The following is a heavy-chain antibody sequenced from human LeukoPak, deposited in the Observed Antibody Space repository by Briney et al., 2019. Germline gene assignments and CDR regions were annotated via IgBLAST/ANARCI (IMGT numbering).Heavy chain of an antibody. CDR2: INPNSGGT. V-gene: IGHV1/OR15-1*04. D-gene: IGHD2-15*01. Sequence: ASVKVSCKASGYIFTDYYMHWVRQAPGQELGWMGRINPNSGGTNYAQKLQGRVTMTRDTSISTAYMELSSLRSEDTAVYYCATDLRRYCSGGSCYYVPHWGQGTLVTVSS. CDR3: ATDLRRYCSGGSCYYVPH. J-gene: IGHJ4*02. CDR1: GYIFTDYY.